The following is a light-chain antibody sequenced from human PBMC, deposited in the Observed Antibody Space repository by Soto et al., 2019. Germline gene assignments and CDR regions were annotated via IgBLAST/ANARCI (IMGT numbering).Light chain of an antibody. CDR3: SSYTSSSIYV. J-gene: IGLJ1*01. V-gene: IGLV2-14*01. CDR2: EVS. Sequence: QSAVTQPASVSGSPGQSITISCTGTSSDVGGYNYVSWYQQHPGKAPKLMIYEVSNRPSGVSNRFSGSKSGNTASLTISGLQAEDEADYYCSSYTSSSIYVFGTGTKVTAL. CDR1: SSDVGGYNY.